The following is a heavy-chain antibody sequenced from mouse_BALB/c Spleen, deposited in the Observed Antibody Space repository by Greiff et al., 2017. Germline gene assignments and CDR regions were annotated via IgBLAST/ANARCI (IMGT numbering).Heavy chain of an antibody. Sequence: EVHLVESGGGLVQPGGSLRLSCATSGFTFTDYYMSWVRQPPGKALEWLGFIRNKANGYTTEYSASVKGRFTISRDNSQSILYLQMNTLRAEDSATYYCASLYGNYSYWYFDVWGAGTTVTVSS. V-gene: IGHV7-3*02. CDR2: IRNKANGYTT. CDR3: ASLYGNYSYWYFDV. D-gene: IGHD2-1*01. CDR1: GFTFTDYY. J-gene: IGHJ1*01.